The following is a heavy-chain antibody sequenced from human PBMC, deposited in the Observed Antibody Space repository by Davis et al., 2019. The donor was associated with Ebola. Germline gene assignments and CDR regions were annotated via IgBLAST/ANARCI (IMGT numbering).Heavy chain of an antibody. Sequence: ASVQVSCNASGYTFTSYDINCVRQATRQGLEWMGILNPSGGGTSYAQQFLGRLAMTRDTTTSTLYMELSSLRSDDTAMYYCARGGPYSSSTRGVDYWGQGTLVTDSS. D-gene: IGHD6-6*01. V-gene: IGHV1-46*01. CDR1: GYTFTSYD. CDR2: LNPSGGGT. CDR3: ARGGPYSSSTRGVDY. J-gene: IGHJ4*02.